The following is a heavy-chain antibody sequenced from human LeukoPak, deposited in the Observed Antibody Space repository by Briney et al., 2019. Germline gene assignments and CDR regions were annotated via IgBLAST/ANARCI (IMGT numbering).Heavy chain of an antibody. J-gene: IGHJ6*02. V-gene: IGHV4-34*01. CDR3: ARGGMYLDV. CDR2: INHSGST. D-gene: IGHD1-20*01. Sequence: PSETLSLTCTVSGGSISSYYWSWIRQPPGKGLEWIGEINHSGSTNYNPSLKSRVTISVDTSKNQFSLKLSSVTAADTAVYYCARGGMYLDVWGQGTTVTVSS. CDR1: GGSISSYY.